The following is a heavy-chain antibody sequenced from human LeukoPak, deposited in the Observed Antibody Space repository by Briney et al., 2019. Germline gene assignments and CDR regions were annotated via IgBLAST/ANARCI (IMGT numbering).Heavy chain of an antibody. CDR1: GFIFSSHV. D-gene: IGHD3/OR15-3a*01. J-gene: IGHJ3*02. Sequence: GGSLRLSCVTSGFIFSSHVMSWVRQAPGKGLEWVSAITGSGDSTYYADSVKGRFSISRDNSKSTLYLQMDSLRVEDTAVYYCARERPIYTGYDFDAFDTWGQGIMVTVSS. CDR2: ITGSGDST. V-gene: IGHV3-23*01. CDR3: ARERPIYTGYDFDAFDT.